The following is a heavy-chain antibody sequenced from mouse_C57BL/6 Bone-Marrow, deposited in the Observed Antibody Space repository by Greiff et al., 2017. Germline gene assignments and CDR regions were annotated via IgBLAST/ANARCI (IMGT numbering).Heavy chain of an antibody. CDR2: ILPGSGST. CDR1: GYTFTGYW. D-gene: IGHD2-13*01. J-gene: IGHJ3*01. CDR3: ARERLLWFAY. V-gene: IGHV1-9*01. Sequence: QVQLKESGAELMKPGASVKLSCKATGYTFTGYWIEWVKQRPGHGLEWIGEILPGSGSTNYNEKFKGKATFTADKSSNTAYMQLSSLPTEDSAIYYCARERLLWFAYWGQGTLVTVSA.